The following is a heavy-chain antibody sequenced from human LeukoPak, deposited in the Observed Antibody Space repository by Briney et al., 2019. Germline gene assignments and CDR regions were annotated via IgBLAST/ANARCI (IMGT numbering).Heavy chain of an antibody. CDR1: GYSFTSYW. CDR3: AVWFGDLYA. CDR2: IYPGDSDT. D-gene: IGHD3-10*01. Sequence: LGESLKISCKGSGYSFTSYWLGWVRQMPGKGLEWMGIIYPGDSDTRYSPSFQGLVTISVDKSITTAYLQWSSLKASDTAMYYCAVWFGDLYAWGQGTLVTVSS. V-gene: IGHV5-51*01. J-gene: IGHJ5*02.